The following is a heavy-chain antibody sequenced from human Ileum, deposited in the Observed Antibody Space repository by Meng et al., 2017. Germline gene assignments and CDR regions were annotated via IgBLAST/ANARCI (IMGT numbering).Heavy chain of an antibody. CDR3: ATTMVRGVSGGYFDY. CDR1: GDSMNNGVW. Sequence: QVKRKGTGPGLGQPSGTLALTCVVSGDSMNNGVWWSWVRQAPGKGLEWIGEVHPSGSTHYNPSLQSRVTISVDKSKNQFSLKLSSVTAADTAVYYCATTMVRGVSGGYFDYWGQGTLVTVSS. CDR2: VHPSGST. V-gene: IGHV4-4*02. D-gene: IGHD3-10*01. J-gene: IGHJ4*02.